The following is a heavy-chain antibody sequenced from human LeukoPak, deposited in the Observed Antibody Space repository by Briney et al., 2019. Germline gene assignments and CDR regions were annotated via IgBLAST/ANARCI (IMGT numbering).Heavy chain of an antibody. CDR1: GGSISSGGYY. Sequence: PSETLSLTCTVSGGSISSGGYYWSWIRQHPGKGLEWIGYIYYSGSTYYNPSLKSRVTISVDTSKNQFSLKLSSVTAADTAVYYCARDDSRATTGGSWFDPWGQGTLVTVSS. D-gene: IGHD1-26*01. CDR2: IYYSGST. CDR3: ARDDSRATTGGSWFDP. J-gene: IGHJ5*02. V-gene: IGHV4-31*03.